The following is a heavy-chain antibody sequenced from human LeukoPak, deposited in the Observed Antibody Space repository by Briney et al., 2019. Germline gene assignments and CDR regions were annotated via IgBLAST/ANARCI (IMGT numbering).Heavy chain of an antibody. Sequence: ASVRVSCKASGYTFTNYHIAWVQQAPGQGLEWMGWVSTNDGDTDYAQRLQGRVTMTTDTSTSVAYMELRSLTSDDTAVYYCTRAPPGMTMMTDYWGQGTLVTVSS. D-gene: IGHD3-22*01. V-gene: IGHV1-18*01. CDR3: TRAPPGMTMMTDY. CDR1: GYTFTNYH. CDR2: VSTNDGDT. J-gene: IGHJ4*02.